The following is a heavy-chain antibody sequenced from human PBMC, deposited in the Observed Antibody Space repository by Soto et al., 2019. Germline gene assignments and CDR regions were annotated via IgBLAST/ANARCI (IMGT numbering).Heavy chain of an antibody. CDR2: IYWDGDR. V-gene: IGHV2-5*02. D-gene: IGHD2-21*01. CDR3: VHSRCGGDCLQSYSSHYYYGMDI. CDR1: GFSLSTGGMG. J-gene: IGHJ6*02. Sequence: SGPTLLKPPQTLTLTCTFSGFSLSTGGMGVGWIRQPPGKALEWLALIYWDGDRRYRPSLMSRLTIAKDTSKNQVVLTMTNMDPVDTATYYCVHSRCGGDCLQSYSSHYYYGMDIWGQGTTVIVAS.